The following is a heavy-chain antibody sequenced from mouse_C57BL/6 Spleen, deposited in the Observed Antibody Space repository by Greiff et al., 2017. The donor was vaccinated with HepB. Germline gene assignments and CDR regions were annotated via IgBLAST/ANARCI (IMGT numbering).Heavy chain of an antibody. V-gene: IGHV1-52*01. CDR2: IDPSDSET. J-gene: IGHJ3*01. Sequence: VQLQQSGAELVRPGSSVKLSCKASGYTFTSYWMHWVKQRPIQGLEWIGNIDPSDSETHYNQKFKDKATLTVDKSSSTAYMQLSSLTSEDSAVYYCAREGYGSNSAWFAYWGQGTLVTVSA. D-gene: IGHD2-5*01. CDR3: AREGYGSNSAWFAY. CDR1: GYTFTSYW.